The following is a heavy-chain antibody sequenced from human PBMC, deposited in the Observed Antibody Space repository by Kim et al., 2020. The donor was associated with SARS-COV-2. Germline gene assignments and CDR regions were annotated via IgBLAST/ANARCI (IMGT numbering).Heavy chain of an antibody. CDR1: EFSFSNYA. CDR2: INYGGNAT. J-gene: IGHJ6*01. Sequence: GGSLRLSCAASEFSFSNYAMSWVRQFPGMGLEWVAGINYGGNATYYAASVNGRFTVSNDTTKNRLFLQITSLRADDTAIYYGARDQGPDFGGGIEDV. CDR3: ARDQGPDFGGGIEDV. D-gene: IGHD3-16*01. V-gene: IGHV3-23*03.